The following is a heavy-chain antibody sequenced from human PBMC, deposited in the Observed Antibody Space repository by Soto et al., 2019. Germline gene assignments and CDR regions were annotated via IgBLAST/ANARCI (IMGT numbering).Heavy chain of an antibody. J-gene: IGHJ6*02. CDR2: IVVGSGNT. V-gene: IGHV1-58*01. D-gene: IGHD5-12*01. CDR3: AADSGRDIVATIELVTYYGMDV. Sequence: SVKVSCKASGFTFTSSAVRWVRQARGQRLEWIGWIVVGSGNTNYAQKFQERVTITRDMSTSTAYMELSSLRSEDTAVYYCAADSGRDIVATIELVTYYGMDVWGQGTTVTVSS. CDR1: GFTFTSSA.